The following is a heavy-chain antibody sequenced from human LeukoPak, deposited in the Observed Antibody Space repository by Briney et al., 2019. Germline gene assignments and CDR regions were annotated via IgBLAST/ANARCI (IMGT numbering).Heavy chain of an antibody. Sequence: SETLSLTCAVSGGSISSSNWWSWVRQPPGKGPEWIGEIYHSGSTNYNPSLKSRVTISIDTSKNQFSLKLSAVTAADTAVYYCARVIGYCSSSSCYRVYYGMDVWGQGTTVTVSS. D-gene: IGHD2-2*02. V-gene: IGHV4-4*02. J-gene: IGHJ6*02. CDR1: GGSISSSNW. CDR3: ARVIGYCSSSSCYRVYYGMDV. CDR2: IYHSGST.